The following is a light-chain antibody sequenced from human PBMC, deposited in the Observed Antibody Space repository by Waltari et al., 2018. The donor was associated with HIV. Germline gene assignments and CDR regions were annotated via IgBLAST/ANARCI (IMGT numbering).Light chain of an antibody. CDR2: SDD. J-gene: IGLJ3*02. Sequence: QSVLTQPPSASGTPGQRVTISCSGSNSNIGSNTVSWYQQLPGTAPKLLIYSDDQRPPGVPDRFSGSKSGTSASLAISGLQSEDEADYYCAVWDDGLNGPEFGGGTKLTVL. CDR1: NSNIGSNT. V-gene: IGLV1-44*01. CDR3: AVWDDGLNGPE.